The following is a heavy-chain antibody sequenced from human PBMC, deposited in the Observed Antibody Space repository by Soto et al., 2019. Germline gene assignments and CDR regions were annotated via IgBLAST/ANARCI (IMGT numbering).Heavy chain of an antibody. J-gene: IGHJ4*02. CDR1: GFSFSSYA. Sequence: GSLRLSCVASGFSFSSYAMSWVRQAPGKGLEWVSVISGSDGSTYYADSVKGRFTISRDNSKNTLYLQMNSLRAEDTAVYYCAKDRERDAWYEDYWGQGTLVTVSS. V-gene: IGHV3-23*01. CDR2: ISGSDGST. CDR3: AKDRERDAWYEDY. D-gene: IGHD6-13*01.